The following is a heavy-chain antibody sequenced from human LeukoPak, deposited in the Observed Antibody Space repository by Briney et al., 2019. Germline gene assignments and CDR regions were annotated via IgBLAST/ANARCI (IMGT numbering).Heavy chain of an antibody. Sequence: GSLRLSCAASGFTFSTCAMSWVCQAPGKGLEWVSGISGTTSGTYYADSVKGRFTISRDNSKNTLFLQVNSLRAEDTAVYYCAKVRTYFYHGLDVWGQGTTVTVSS. CDR2: ISGTTSGT. CDR3: AKVRTYFYHGLDV. CDR1: GFTFSTCA. V-gene: IGHV3-23*01. J-gene: IGHJ6*02. D-gene: IGHD1-14*01.